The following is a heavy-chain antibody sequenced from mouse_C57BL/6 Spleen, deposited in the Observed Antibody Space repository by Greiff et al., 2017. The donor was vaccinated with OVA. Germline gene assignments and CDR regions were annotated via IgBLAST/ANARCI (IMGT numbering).Heavy chain of an antibody. J-gene: IGHJ3*01. V-gene: IGHV1-15*01. D-gene: IGHD4-1*01. CDR2: IDPATGGT. CDR3: TNWGFAY. CDR1: GYTFTDYE. Sequence: QVQLQQSGAELVRPGASVTLSCKASGYTFTDYEMHWVKQTPVHGLAWIGAIDPATGGTAYNQKFKGKAILTADKSSSTAYMELRSLTSEDSAVYYCTNWGFAYWGQGTLVTVSA.